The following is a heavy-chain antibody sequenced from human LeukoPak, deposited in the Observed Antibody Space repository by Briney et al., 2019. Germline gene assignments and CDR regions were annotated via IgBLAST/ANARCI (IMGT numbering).Heavy chain of an antibody. CDR2: INPSGGST. V-gene: IGHV1-46*01. J-gene: IGHJ6*02. CDR3: ARAEGHISGKDDYGMDV. Sequence: ASVKVSCKASGYTISDYYMHWVRQAPGQGLEWMGIINPSGGSTTYAQKFQGRVTMTGDTSTSTVYMELSSLRSEDTAVYYCARAEGHISGKDDYGMDVWGQGTTVTVSS. D-gene: IGHD3-10*01. CDR1: GYTISDYY.